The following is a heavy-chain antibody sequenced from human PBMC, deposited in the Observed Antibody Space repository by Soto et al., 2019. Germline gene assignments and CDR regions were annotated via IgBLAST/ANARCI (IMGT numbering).Heavy chain of an antibody. D-gene: IGHD4-17*01. CDR3: AREPDYGDYIDY. CDR1: GGSISSSSYY. Sequence: SETLSLTCTVSGGSISSSSYYWGWIRQPPGKGLEWIGSIYYSGCTYYNPSLKSRVTISVDTSKNQFSLKLSSVTAADTAVYYCAREPDYGDYIDYWGQGTLVTVSS. J-gene: IGHJ4*02. V-gene: IGHV4-39*02. CDR2: IYYSGCT.